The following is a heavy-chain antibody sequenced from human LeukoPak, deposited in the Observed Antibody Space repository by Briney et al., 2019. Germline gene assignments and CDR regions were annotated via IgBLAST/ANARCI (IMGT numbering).Heavy chain of an antibody. CDR3: ARVVDVNSYGLFDY. CDR1: GGTFSSYA. Sequence: GASVKVSCKASGGTFSSYAISWVRQAPGQGLEWMGGIIPIFGTANYAQKFQGRVTITADESTSTAYMELSSLRSEDTAVYYCARVVDVNSYGLFDYWGQGTLVTVSS. V-gene: IGHV1-69*13. CDR2: IIPIFGTA. D-gene: IGHD5-18*01. J-gene: IGHJ4*02.